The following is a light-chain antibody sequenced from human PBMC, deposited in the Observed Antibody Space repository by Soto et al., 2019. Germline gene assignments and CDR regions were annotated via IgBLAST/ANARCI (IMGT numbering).Light chain of an antibody. CDR3: QQYNNWPPSWT. CDR1: QSVSRS. CDR2: GAS. Sequence: IVMTQSPATLSVSPWERATLSCRASQSVSRSLAWYQQKPGQAPRLLIYGASTRATGIPARFSGSGSGTEFTLTISSLQSEDYAVYYCQQYNNWPPSWTFGQGTKVDI. J-gene: IGKJ1*01. V-gene: IGKV3-15*01.